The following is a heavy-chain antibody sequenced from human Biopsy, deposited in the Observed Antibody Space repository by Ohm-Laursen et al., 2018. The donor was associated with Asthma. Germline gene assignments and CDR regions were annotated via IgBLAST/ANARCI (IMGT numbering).Heavy chain of an antibody. CDR2: IKHDGSEK. J-gene: IGHJ1*01. CDR3: ARTFRFWSPYHAEHYQL. V-gene: IGHV3-7*01. D-gene: IGHD3-3*01. CDR1: GFTFSSYA. Sequence: GSLRLSCAASGFTFSSYAMSWVRQVPGQGLEWVASIKHDGSEKNHVDSLKGRFTISRDNAKNLLFLQMNSLRAEDTAVYYCARTFRFWSPYHAEHYQLWGQGTLVTVSS.